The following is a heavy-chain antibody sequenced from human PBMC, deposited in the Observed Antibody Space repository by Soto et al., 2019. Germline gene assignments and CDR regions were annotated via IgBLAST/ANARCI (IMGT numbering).Heavy chain of an antibody. V-gene: IGHV3-23*01. CDR2: VSVSGDSA. Sequence: EVQLLESGGGLVQPGGSLRLSCAASGFTFSSYAMNWVRQAPGKGLEWVSVVSVSGDSAYYADSVKGRFTISRDNSKNTLYLQMNSLRAEDTALYHCAKGPSLGPWYYYGMDVWGQGTTVTVSS. J-gene: IGHJ6*02. CDR1: GFTFSSYA. D-gene: IGHD2-15*01. CDR3: AKGPSLGPWYYYGMDV.